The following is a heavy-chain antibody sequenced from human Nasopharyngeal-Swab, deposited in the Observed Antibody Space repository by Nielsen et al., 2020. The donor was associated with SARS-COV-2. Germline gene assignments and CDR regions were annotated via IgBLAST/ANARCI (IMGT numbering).Heavy chain of an antibody. J-gene: IGHJ6*03. D-gene: IGHD3-3*01. CDR3: ARSPSYYDFWSGYSFNYYYYYYMDV. V-gene: IGHV3-21*01. CDR1: GFTFSSYS. CDR2: ISSSSSYI. Sequence: GESLQISCAASGFTFSSYSMNWVRQAPGKGLEWVSSISSSSSYIYYADSVKGRFTISRDNAKNSLYLQMNSLRAEDTAVYYCARSPSYYDFWSGYSFNYYYYYYMDVWGKGTTVTVSS.